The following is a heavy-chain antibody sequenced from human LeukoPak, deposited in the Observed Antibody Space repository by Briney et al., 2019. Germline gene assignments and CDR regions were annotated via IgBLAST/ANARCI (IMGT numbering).Heavy chain of an antibody. CDR1: GGTFSSYA. CDR3: ARDHQGVPDYNILTGYYPLDY. Sequence: SVKVSCKASGGTFSSYAISWVRQAPGQGLEWMGRIIPIFGTANYAQKFQGRVTITTDESTSTAYMELSSLRSEDTAVYYCARDHQGVPDYNILTGYYPLDYWGQGTLVTVSS. V-gene: IGHV1-69*05. J-gene: IGHJ4*02. CDR2: IIPIFGTA. D-gene: IGHD3-9*01.